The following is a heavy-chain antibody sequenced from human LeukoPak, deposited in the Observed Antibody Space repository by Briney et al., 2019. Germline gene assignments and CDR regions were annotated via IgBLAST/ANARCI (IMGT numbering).Heavy chain of an antibody. CDR1: GFTFSYNG. J-gene: IGHJ4*02. CDR2: ISGSGGST. D-gene: IGHD6-13*01. Sequence: GGSLRLSCAASGFTFSYNGMSWVRQAPGKGLEWVSAISGSGGSTYYADSVKGRFTISRDNSKNTLYLQMNSLGAEDTAIYYCAKASRDIPAAGPSGYYFDYWGQGTLVTVSS. V-gene: IGHV3-23*01. CDR3: AKASRDIPAAGPSGYYFDY.